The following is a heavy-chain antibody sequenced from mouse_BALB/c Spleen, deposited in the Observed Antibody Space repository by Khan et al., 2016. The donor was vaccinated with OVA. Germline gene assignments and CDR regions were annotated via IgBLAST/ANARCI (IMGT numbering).Heavy chain of an antibody. J-gene: IGHJ2*01. CDR1: GFTFSSYG. CDR2: ISSGGSYT. D-gene: IGHD1-1*02. CDR3: ARHGEVGTGY. Sequence: EVELVESGGDLVKPGGSLKLSCTASGFTFSSYGMSWVRQTPDKRLEWVATISSGGSYTYYPDSVKGRFTISRDNAKNTLYLQMSSLKSEDTAMYYCARHGEVGTGYWGQGTTLTVSS. V-gene: IGHV5-6*01.